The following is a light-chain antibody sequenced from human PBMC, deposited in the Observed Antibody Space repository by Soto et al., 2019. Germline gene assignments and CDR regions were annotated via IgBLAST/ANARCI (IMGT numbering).Light chain of an antibody. CDR2: DVN. V-gene: IGLV2-11*01. CDR1: SSDVGGYNY. Sequence: LTQPHSVSGSPGHSVAISCSGTSSDVGGYNYVSWYQQHPGKAPKLIIFDVNKRPSGVPDRFSGSKSGSTASLTISGLQAEDEADYYCYSYGGSFYVVGTGTKVTVL. CDR3: YSYGGSFYV. J-gene: IGLJ1*01.